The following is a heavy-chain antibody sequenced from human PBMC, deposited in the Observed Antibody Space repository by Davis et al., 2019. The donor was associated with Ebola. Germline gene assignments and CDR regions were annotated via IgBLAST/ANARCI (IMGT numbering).Heavy chain of an antibody. CDR1: GFTFSSYW. CDR3: ARSRPRYCSSTSCYYYYYYGMDV. CDR2: IKQDGSEK. D-gene: IGHD2-2*01. V-gene: IGHV3-7*01. Sequence: GGSLRLSCAASGFTFSSYWMSWVRQAPGKGLEWVANIKQDGSEKYYADSVKGRFTISRDNAKNSLYLQMNSLRAEDTAVYYCARSRPRYCSSTSCYYYYYYGMDVWGQGTTVTVSS. J-gene: IGHJ6*02.